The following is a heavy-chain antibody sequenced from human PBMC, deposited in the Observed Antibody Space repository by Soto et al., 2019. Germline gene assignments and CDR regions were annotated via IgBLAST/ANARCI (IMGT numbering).Heavy chain of an antibody. CDR2: IYYSGST. V-gene: IGHV4-31*03. J-gene: IGHJ4*02. D-gene: IGHD2-21*01. CDR3: ARGPHPPPYLIFDY. Sequence: PSETLSLTCTVSGGSISSGGYYWSWIRQHPGKGLEWIGYIYYSGSTYYNPSLKSRVTISVDTSKNQFSLKLSSVTAADTAVYYCARGPHPPPYLIFDYWGQGTLGTVSS. CDR1: GGSISSGGYY.